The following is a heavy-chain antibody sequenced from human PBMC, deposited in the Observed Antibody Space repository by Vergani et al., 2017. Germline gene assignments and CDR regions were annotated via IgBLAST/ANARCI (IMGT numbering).Heavy chain of an antibody. D-gene: IGHD2-15*01. CDR2: ISYDGSNK. CDR1: GFTFSSYA. V-gene: IGHV3-30-3*01. Sequence: VQLVESGGGLVQPGGSLRLSCAASGFTFSSYAMHWVRQAPGKGLEWVAVISYDGSNKYYADSVKGRFTISRDNSKNTLYLQMNSLRAEDTAVYYCARDHDIVVVVAATFFYWGQGTLVTVSS. CDR3: ARDHDIVVVVAATFFY. J-gene: IGHJ4*02.